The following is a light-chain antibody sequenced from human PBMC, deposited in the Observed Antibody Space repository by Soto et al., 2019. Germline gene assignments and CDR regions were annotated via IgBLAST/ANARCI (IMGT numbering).Light chain of an antibody. CDR1: NSNIGAGYD. V-gene: IGLV1-40*01. Sequence: QSVVTQPPSVSGAPGQRVTISCTGSNSNIGAGYDVHWYQQLPGTAPKLLIYANNNRPSGVPDRFSGSKSGTSASLAITGLQAEDEADYYCQSYDSSLRGSVFGGGTKLTVL. CDR3: QSYDSSLRGSV. J-gene: IGLJ3*02. CDR2: ANN.